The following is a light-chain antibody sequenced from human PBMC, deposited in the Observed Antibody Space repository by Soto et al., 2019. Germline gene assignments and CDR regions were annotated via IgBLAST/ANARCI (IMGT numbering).Light chain of an antibody. V-gene: IGKV1-12*01. CDR3: LLVNSFPRT. CDR2: SAS. Sequence: IQMTQSPSSLSASIGDRVTITCRASQGIGVRLAWFQQKPGKAPQYLIQSASTLQSGVPSRFSGSGSGTEFILTINSLQPEDVAIYYCLLVNSFPRTLGQGTKVDIK. J-gene: IGKJ1*01. CDR1: QGIGVR.